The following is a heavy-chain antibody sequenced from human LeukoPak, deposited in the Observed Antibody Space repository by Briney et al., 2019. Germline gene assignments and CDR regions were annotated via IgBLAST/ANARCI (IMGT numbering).Heavy chain of an antibody. V-gene: IGHV1-69-2*01. Sequence: GASVKVSCKAAGYTFLDYYIQWVQQAPGKGLEWMGRVDPENGETIHAEKFRGRVTITADTSIDTAYLELTNLRFEDTAVYYCATAIPYNWGQGTLVTVSS. CDR3: ATAIPYN. D-gene: IGHD2-2*01. J-gene: IGHJ4*02. CDR2: VDPENGET. CDR1: GYTFLDYY.